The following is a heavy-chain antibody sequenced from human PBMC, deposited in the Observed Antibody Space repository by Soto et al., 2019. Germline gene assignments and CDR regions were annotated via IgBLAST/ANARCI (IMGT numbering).Heavy chain of an antibody. Sequence: QVQLVQSGAEVKKPGASVKVSCKASGYTFTSYGISWVRQAPGQGLEWMGWISAYNGNTNYAQKLQGRVNMTTDTSTSTAYMELRSLRSDDTAVYYCARVKIGYYYDSSGYLAGGYWVQGTLVTVSS. CDR1: GYTFTSYG. CDR2: ISAYNGNT. V-gene: IGHV1-18*01. D-gene: IGHD3-22*01. J-gene: IGHJ4*02. CDR3: ARVKIGYYYDSSGYLAGGY.